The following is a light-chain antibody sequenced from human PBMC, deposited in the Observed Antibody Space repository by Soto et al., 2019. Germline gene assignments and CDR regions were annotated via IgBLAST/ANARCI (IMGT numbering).Light chain of an antibody. CDR2: EVN. Sequence: QSALTQPASASGSPGQSVTISCTGTSSDIGGYNFVSWYQQHPGKTPRLMIYEVNTRPSGVADRFSGSKSGCTASLTVSGLQAKEEVVYYCSVSVRICQNHVFGGGTKLTVL. J-gene: IGLJ3*02. CDR3: SVSVRICQNHV. CDR1: SSDIGGYNF. V-gene: IGLV2-8*01.